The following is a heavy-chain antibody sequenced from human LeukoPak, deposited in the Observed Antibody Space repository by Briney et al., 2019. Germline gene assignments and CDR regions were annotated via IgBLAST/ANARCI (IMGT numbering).Heavy chain of an antibody. CDR3: ARVLGTMIHDY. V-gene: IGHV4-39*07. D-gene: IGHD3-22*01. Sequence: SETLSLTCTVPGGSISSSSYYWGWIRQPPGKGLEWIGSIYYSGSTYYNPSLKSRVTISVDTSKNQFSLKLSSVTAADTAVYYCARVLGTMIHDYWGQGTLVTVSS. J-gene: IGHJ4*02. CDR2: IYYSGST. CDR1: GGSISSSSYY.